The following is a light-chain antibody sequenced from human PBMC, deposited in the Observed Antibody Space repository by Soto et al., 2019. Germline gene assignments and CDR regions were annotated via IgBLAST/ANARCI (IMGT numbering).Light chain of an antibody. V-gene: IGKV3-15*01. CDR3: QQHNDWPRT. J-gene: IGKJ1*01. Sequence: EVVMTQSPATLSVSPGESATLSCRASQSVGSNLAWYQQKPGQPPRLLLYATSTRATGIPARISGSGSGTEVTLTSRSLQSEDSAVYYCQQHNDWPRTFGQGTKVE. CDR1: QSVGSN. CDR2: ATS.